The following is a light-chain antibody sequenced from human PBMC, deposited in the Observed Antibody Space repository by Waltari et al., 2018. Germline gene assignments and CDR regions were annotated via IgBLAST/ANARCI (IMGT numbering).Light chain of an antibody. CDR1: SSDVGSYNL. CDR2: EVS. CDR3: CSYAGSSTLWV. J-gene: IGLJ1*01. Sequence: QSALTQPASVSGSPGQSITISCTGTSSDVGSYNLVSWYQQHPGKAPKLMIYEVSKRSSGVSNRFSGSKSGNTASLTISGLQAEDEAGYYCCSYAGSSTLWVFGTGTKVTVL. V-gene: IGLV2-23*02.